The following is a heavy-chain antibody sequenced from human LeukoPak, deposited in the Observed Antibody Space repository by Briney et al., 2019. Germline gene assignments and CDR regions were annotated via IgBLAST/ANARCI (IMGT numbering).Heavy chain of an antibody. D-gene: IGHD6-13*01. CDR3: ARELVKQLVWDY. CDR2: INPNSGGT. J-gene: IGHJ4*02. Sequence: ASVKVSCKASGYTFTGYCMHWVRQAPGQGLEWMGRINPNSGGTNYAQKFQGRVTMTRDTSISTAYMELSRLRSDDTAVYYCARELVKQLVWDYWGQGTLVTVSS. V-gene: IGHV1-2*06. CDR1: GYTFTGYC.